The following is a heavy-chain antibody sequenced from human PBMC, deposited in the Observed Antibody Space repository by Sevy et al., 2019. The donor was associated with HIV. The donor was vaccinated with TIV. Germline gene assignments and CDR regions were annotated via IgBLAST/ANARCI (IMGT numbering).Heavy chain of an antibody. V-gene: IGHV3-30-3*01. CDR3: VRETTMLPRGAFDF. Sequence: GGSLRLSCAASGFTFSSYPMHWVRQAPGKGLEWVSFISFDGTDKYYAHSVKGRFTITRDNSKNNLFLQMNSLRAEDTAFYYCVRETTMLPRGAFDFWGQGTMVTVSS. CDR2: ISFDGTDK. CDR1: GFTFSSYP. D-gene: IGHD3-10*01. J-gene: IGHJ3*01.